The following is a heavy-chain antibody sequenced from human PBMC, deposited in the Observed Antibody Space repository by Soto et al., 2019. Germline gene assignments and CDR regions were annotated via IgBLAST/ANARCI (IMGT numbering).Heavy chain of an antibody. D-gene: IGHD1-26*01. V-gene: IGHV1-8*01. CDR3: ARGNGGRYDWFDP. CDR1: GYTFTSYD. J-gene: IGHJ5*02. Sequence: QVQLVQSGAEVKKPGASVKVSCKASGYTFTSYDINWVRQATGQGLEWMGWMIPNSGNTGYAQKFQGRLTMTRNTSICTADMELSSLRSEDTDVYYCARGNGGRYDWFDPWGQGTLVTVSS. CDR2: MIPNSGNT.